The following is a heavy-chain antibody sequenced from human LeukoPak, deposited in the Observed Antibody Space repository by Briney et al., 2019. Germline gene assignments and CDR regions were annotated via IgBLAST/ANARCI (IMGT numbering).Heavy chain of an antibody. Sequence: GESLQISCKGSGYSFTSYWIGWVRQLPGKGLEWMGIIYPGDSDTRYSPSFQGQVTISADKSISTAYLQWSSLKASDTAMYYCARVGYYDSSGIGGYFQHWGQGTLVTVSS. CDR2: IYPGDSDT. J-gene: IGHJ1*01. D-gene: IGHD3-22*01. CDR1: GYSFTSYW. CDR3: ARVGYYDSSGIGGYFQH. V-gene: IGHV5-51*01.